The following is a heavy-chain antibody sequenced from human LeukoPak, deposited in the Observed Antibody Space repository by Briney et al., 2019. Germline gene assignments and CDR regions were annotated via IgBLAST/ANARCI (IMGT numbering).Heavy chain of an antibody. CDR2: IYHSGST. CDR3: ATIPIVVVPAAMGDYYYYYMDV. J-gene: IGHJ6*03. Sequence: KPSETLSLTCAVSGYSISSGYYWGWIRQPPGKGLEWIGSIYHSGSTYYNPSLKSRVTISVDTSKNQFSLKLSSVTAADTAVYYCATIPIVVVPAAMGDYYYYYMDVWGKGTTVTVSS. D-gene: IGHD2-2*01. CDR1: GYSISSGYY. V-gene: IGHV4-38-2*01.